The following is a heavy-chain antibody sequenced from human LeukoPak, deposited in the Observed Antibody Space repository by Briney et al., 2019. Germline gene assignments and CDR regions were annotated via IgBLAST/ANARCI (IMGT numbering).Heavy chain of an antibody. J-gene: IGHJ3*02. CDR2: INPSGGST. V-gene: IGHV1-46*01. Sequence: ASVKVSCKASGYTFTNYYIHWVRQAPGQGLECMGIINPSGGSTSYAQKFQGRVTMTRDTSTSTVYMALSSLRTEDTAVYYCARGRHSYESSDYYYEGDAFDIWGQGTMVTVSS. D-gene: IGHD3-22*01. CDR3: ARGRHSYESSDYYYEGDAFDI. CDR1: GYTFTNYY.